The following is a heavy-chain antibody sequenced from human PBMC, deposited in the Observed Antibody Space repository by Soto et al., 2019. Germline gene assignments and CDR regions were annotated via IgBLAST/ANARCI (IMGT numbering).Heavy chain of an antibody. CDR2: IITILGIA. J-gene: IGHJ6*03. Sequence: ASVKVSCKASGGTFSSYTISWVRQAPGQGLEWMGRIITILGIANYVEKFQGRVTLTADKSTSAAYIELSSLRSEDTAVYYCAREYYDYWGRFRTQDLSFYYMDVWGKGTPVTVSS. CDR1: GGTFSSYT. D-gene: IGHD3-3*01. CDR3: AREYYDYWGRFRTQDLSFYYMDV. V-gene: IGHV1-69*04.